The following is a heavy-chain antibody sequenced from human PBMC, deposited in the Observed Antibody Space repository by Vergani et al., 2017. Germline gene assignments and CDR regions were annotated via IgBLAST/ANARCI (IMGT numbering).Heavy chain of an antibody. CDR1: GTSVSSGTHY. Sequence: QVQLQESGPGLVRPSETLSLTCSVSGTSVSSGTHYWNWIRQPADKTLEWIGRIYTSGSTDYNPTLRSRITLSLVRSTNQVSLKVSSVTAADTAVYFCARDTAVADDVFDLGGQGTLVSFSA. J-gene: IGHJ3*01. CDR2: IYTSGST. D-gene: IGHD6-19*01. V-gene: IGHV4-61*02. CDR3: ARDTAVADDVFDL.